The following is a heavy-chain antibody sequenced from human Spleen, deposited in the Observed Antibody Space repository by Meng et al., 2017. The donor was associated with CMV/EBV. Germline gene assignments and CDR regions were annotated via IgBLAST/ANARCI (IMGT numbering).Heavy chain of an antibody. CDR2: INPNSGGT. CDR1: GYTFTGYY. J-gene: IGHJ4*02. CDR3: ARGLLSIGGLFDF. D-gene: IGHD3-10*01. Sequence: ASVKVSCKASGYTFTGYYMHWVRQAPGQGLEWMGWINPNSGGTNYAQKFQGRVTMTRDTSISTAYMELSRLRSDDTAVYYCARGLLSIGGLFDFWGQGTLVTVSS. V-gene: IGHV1-2*02.